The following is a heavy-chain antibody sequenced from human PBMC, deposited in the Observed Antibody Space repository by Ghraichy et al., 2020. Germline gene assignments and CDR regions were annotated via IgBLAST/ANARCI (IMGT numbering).Heavy chain of an antibody. D-gene: IGHD3-22*01. V-gene: IGHV3-7*01. Sequence: GGSLRLSCTASGFTFSSYWMSWVRQAPGKGLEWVANIKQDGSEKYYVDSVKGRFTISRDNAKKSLYLQMNSLRAEDTAVYYCARVSHRRYYDSSGYCAYFDYWGQGTLVTVSS. CDR1: GFTFSSYW. CDR3: ARVSHRRYYDSSGYCAYFDY. J-gene: IGHJ4*02. CDR2: IKQDGSEK.